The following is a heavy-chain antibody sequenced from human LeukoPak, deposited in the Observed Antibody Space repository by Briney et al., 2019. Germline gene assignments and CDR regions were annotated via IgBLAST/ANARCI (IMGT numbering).Heavy chain of an antibody. CDR1: GASISSSSYY. Sequence: SETLSLTCTVSGASISSSSYYWGWLRQPPGKGLEWIGRIYHSGSTYYSPSLKSRVTISVDTSKNQFSLKLSSVTAADTAVYYCAKGYCRGNSCYDDRGAFDYWGQGTLVTVSS. CDR2: IYHSGST. D-gene: IGHD2-2*01. CDR3: AKGYCRGNSCYDDRGAFDY. J-gene: IGHJ4*02. V-gene: IGHV4-39*07.